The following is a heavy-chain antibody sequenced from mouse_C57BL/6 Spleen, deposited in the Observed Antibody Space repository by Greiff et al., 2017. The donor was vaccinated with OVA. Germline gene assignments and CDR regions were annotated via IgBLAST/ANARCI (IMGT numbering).Heavy chain of an antibody. V-gene: IGHV1-82*01. D-gene: IGHD1-1*01. CDR2: IYPGDGDT. Sequence: QVQLQQSGPELVKPGASVKISCKASGYAFSSSWMNWVKQRPGKGLEWIGRIYPGDGDTNYNGKFKGKATLTADKSSSTAYMQLSSLTSEDSAVYFCARGYGSSYVYFDVWGTGTTVTVSS. J-gene: IGHJ1*03. CDR3: ARGYGSSYVYFDV. CDR1: GYAFSSSW.